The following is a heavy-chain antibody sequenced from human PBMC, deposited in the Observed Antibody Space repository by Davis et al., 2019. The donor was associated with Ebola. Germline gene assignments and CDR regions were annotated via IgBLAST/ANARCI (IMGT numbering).Heavy chain of an antibody. V-gene: IGHV3-48*02. Sequence: GESLKISCAASGFTFSSYSMNWVRQAPGKGLEWVSYISSSSSTIYYADSVKGLFTISRDNAKNSLYLQMNSLRDEDTAVYYCARDGRYLYSSGLEFDYWGQGTLVTVSS. CDR3: ARDGRYLYSSGLEFDY. CDR1: GFTFSSYS. CDR2: ISSSSSTI. D-gene: IGHD6-19*01. J-gene: IGHJ4*02.